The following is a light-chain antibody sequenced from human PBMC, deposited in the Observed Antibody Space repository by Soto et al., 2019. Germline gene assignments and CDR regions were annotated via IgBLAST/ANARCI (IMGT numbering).Light chain of an antibody. CDR1: SSDVGRYNL. J-gene: IGLJ1*01. V-gene: IGLV2-23*02. Sequence: QAVLTQPASVSVSPGQSITISCTGASSDVGRYNLVSWYQQHPGNAPKLLIYEVNKRPSGVSNRFSGSKSGNTASLTISGLQAADEAVYYCFSYAGIYVFGSGTKVTVL. CDR3: FSYAGIYV. CDR2: EVN.